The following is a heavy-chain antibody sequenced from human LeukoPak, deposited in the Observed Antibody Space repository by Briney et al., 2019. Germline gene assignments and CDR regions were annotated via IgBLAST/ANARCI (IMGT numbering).Heavy chain of an antibody. V-gene: IGHV4-61*02. J-gene: IGHJ4*02. CDR3: ARGRDGYNFLNRGEYYYFDY. CDR1: GGSISSDNYY. D-gene: IGHD5-24*01. CDR2: FYTSGST. Sequence: TLSLTCTVSGGSISSDNYYWNWIRQPAGKGLEWIGRFYTSGSTNYNPSLKSRVTISVDTSKNQFSLKLNSVTAADTAVYYCARGRDGYNFLNRGEYYYFDYWGQGTLVTVSS.